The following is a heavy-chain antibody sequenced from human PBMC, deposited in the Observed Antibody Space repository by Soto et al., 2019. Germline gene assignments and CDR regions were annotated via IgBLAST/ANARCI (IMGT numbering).Heavy chain of an antibody. CDR2: IIPILGIA. D-gene: IGHD2-2*01. V-gene: IGHV1-69*02. CDR1: GGTFNSYT. Sequence: QVQLVQSGAEVKKPGSSVKVSCKASGGTFNSYTISWVRQAPGQGLEWMGRIIPILGIANYAQKLQGRVTITAEKPTSTAYMELSSRRSEDTAVYYCASAPYIVLVPAAMGVGAFDIWGQGTMVTVSS. J-gene: IGHJ3*02. CDR3: ASAPYIVLVPAAMGVGAFDI.